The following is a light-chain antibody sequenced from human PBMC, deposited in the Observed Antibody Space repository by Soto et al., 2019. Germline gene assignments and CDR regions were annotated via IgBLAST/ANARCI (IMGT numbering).Light chain of an antibody. CDR2: EVS. Sequence: QSALTQPASVSGCPGQSISVSWAGSSGDVGNYKYVSWYQQHPGKAPKLMIYEVSNRPSGVSNRFSGSKSGNTASLTISGLQAEDETDYYCFSYTSSGTYVFGTGTKVTVL. V-gene: IGLV2-14*01. CDR3: FSYTSSGTYV. CDR1: SGDVGNYKY. J-gene: IGLJ1*01.